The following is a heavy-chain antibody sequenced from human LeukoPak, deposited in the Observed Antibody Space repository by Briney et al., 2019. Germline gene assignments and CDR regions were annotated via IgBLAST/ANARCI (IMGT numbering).Heavy chain of an antibody. D-gene: IGHD3-3*01. CDR2: MNLKSGYT. V-gene: IGHV1-8*03. CDR1: GYSFTTYD. Sequence: ASVKVSCKASGYSFTTYDINWVRQATGQGLEWMGWMNLKSGYTGYAQKFQGRVTITRDTSTSTVYMELSSLRSEDTAVYYCARVAWSIGYWGQGTLVTVSS. CDR3: ARVAWSIGY. J-gene: IGHJ4*02.